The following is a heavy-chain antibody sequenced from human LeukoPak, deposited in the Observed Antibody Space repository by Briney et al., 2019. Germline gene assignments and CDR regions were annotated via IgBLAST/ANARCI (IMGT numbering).Heavy chain of an antibody. J-gene: IGHJ4*02. V-gene: IGHV1-18*01. CDR3: ARGLRTYDY. CDR2: ISTYNGNT. CDR1: GYTFTSYG. D-gene: IGHD3-16*01. Sequence: GASVKVSCKASGYTFTSYGITWVRQAPGQGLEWMGWISTYNGNTDYAQKLQSRVTMTTDTSTSTAYMDLRSLRSDDSAVYFCARGLRTYDYWGQGTLVTVSS.